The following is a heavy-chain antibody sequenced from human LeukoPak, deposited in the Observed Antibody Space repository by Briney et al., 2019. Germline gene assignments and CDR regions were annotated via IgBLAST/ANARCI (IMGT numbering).Heavy chain of an antibody. Sequence: SETLSLTCTVSGGSISSSSYYWGWIRQPPGKGLEWIVSIYYSGSTYYNPSLKSRVTISVDTSKNQFSLKLSSVTAADTAVYYCARHWSVGYYDFWSGPDYWGQGTLVTVSS. CDR1: GGSISSSSYY. J-gene: IGHJ4*02. CDR3: ARHWSVGYYDFWSGPDY. CDR2: IYYSGST. V-gene: IGHV4-39*01. D-gene: IGHD3-3*01.